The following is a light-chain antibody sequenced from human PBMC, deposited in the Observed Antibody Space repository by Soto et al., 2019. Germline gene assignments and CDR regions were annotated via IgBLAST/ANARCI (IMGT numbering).Light chain of an antibody. V-gene: IGKV3-11*01. CDR1: QSVSSY. Sequence: EIVLTQSPATLSLSPGERATLSCRASQSVSSYLAWYQQKPGQAPRLLIYDASNRATVIPARFSGSGSGTDFTLTISSLEPEDFAVYYCQQRSNWLTFGGGPKVEIK. J-gene: IGKJ4*01. CDR3: QQRSNWLT. CDR2: DAS.